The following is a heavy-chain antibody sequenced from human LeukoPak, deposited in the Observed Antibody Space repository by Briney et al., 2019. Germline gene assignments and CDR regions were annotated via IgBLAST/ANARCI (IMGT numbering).Heavy chain of an antibody. Sequence: GASVKVSCKVSGYTLTELSMHWVRQAPGKGLEWMGGFDPEDGETIYAQKFQGRVTMTEDTSTDTAYMELSSLRSEDTAVYYCAIGGYSSGYYSYYLDYWGQGTLVTVSS. D-gene: IGHD3-22*01. V-gene: IGHV1-24*01. CDR2: FDPEDGET. CDR3: AIGGYSSGYYSYYLDY. CDR1: GYTLTELS. J-gene: IGHJ4*02.